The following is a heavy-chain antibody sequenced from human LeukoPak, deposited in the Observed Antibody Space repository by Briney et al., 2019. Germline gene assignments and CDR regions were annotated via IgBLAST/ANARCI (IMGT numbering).Heavy chain of an antibody. CDR2: ISPDNGVT. D-gene: IGHD4-17*01. V-gene: IGHV1-2*06. Sequence: ASVKVSCKTSGYTFTDYYLYWVRQAPGQGPEWMGRISPDNGVTKIAQKFQGRVTMARDTSINTIYMELGRLTGDDTAVYYCARKTTALDYWGQGTQISV. CDR1: GYTFTDYY. CDR3: ARKTTALDY. J-gene: IGHJ4*02.